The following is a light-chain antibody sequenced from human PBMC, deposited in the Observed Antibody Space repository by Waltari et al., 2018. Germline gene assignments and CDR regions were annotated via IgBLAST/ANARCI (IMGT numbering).Light chain of an antibody. V-gene: IGKV3-20*01. CDR2: AAS. CDR3: QHYVNLPVT. Sequence: EIVLTQSLDTLSLSPGERATLSCRASQSVSRALAWYQQKPGPAPRLLIYAASTRATRVPDRFSGSGSGTDFSLTISRLDPEDFAVYYCQHYVNLPVTFGQGTKVEI. CDR1: QSVSRA. J-gene: IGKJ1*01.